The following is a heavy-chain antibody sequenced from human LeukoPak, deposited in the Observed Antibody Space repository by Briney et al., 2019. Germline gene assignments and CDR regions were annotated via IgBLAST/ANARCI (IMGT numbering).Heavy chain of an antibody. CDR1: GFTFSNAW. D-gene: IGHD6-13*01. CDR3: TTQHSSSWPRVFDY. CDR2: IKSKTDGGTT. J-gene: IGHJ4*02. Sequence: GGSLRLSCAASGFTFSNAWMSWVRQAPGKGLEWVGRIKSKTDGGTTDYAAPVKGRFTISRDDSKNTLHLQMNSLKTEDTAVYYCTTQHSSSWPRVFDYWGQGTLVTVSS. V-gene: IGHV3-15*01.